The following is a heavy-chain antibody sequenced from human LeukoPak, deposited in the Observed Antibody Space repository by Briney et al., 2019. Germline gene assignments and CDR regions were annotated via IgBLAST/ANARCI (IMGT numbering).Heavy chain of an antibody. Sequence: GASVKVSCKVSGYTLTELSMHWVRQAPGKGLEWMGGFDPEDGETIYAQKFQGRVTMTEDTSTDTAYMELSSLRSEDTAVYYCARDRRYCTNGVCYSNWFDPWGQGTLVTVSS. J-gene: IGHJ5*02. CDR2: FDPEDGET. CDR3: ARDRRYCTNGVCYSNWFDP. V-gene: IGHV1-24*01. D-gene: IGHD2-8*01. CDR1: GYTLTELS.